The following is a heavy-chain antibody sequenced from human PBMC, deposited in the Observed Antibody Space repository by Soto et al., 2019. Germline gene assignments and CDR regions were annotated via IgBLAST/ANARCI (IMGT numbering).Heavy chain of an antibody. CDR3: ARVNRKQQLVPNWFDP. Sequence: PSETLSLTCTVSGGSISSGDYYWSWIRQPPGKGLEWIGYIYYSGSTNYNPSLKSRVTISVDTSKNQFSLKLSSVTAADTAVYYCARVNRKQQLVPNWFDPWGQGTLVTVSS. CDR2: IYYSGST. D-gene: IGHD6-13*01. CDR1: GGSISSGDYY. J-gene: IGHJ5*02. V-gene: IGHV4-61*08.